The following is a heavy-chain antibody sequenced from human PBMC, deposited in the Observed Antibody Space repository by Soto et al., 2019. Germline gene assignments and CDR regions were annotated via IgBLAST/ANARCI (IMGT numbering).Heavy chain of an antibody. CDR2: ISAYNGNT. Sequence: ASVKVSCKASGYTFTSYAICWARQAPGQGLEWMGWISAYNGNTNYAQKLQGRVTMTTDTSTSTAYMELRSLRSDDTAVYYCARDETVVVPAAMTNFDYWGQGTLVTVSS. J-gene: IGHJ4*02. CDR1: GYTFTSYA. CDR3: ARDETVVVPAAMTNFDY. D-gene: IGHD2-2*01. V-gene: IGHV1-18*01.